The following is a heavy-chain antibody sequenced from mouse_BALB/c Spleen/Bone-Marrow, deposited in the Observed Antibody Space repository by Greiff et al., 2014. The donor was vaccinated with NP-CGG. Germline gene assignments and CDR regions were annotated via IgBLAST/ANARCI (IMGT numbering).Heavy chain of an antibody. Sequence: QVQLQQSGPELVKPGASVRISCKASGYTFTSYYIHWVKQKPGQGLEWIGWIYPGNLNTKYNEKFKGKATLTAGKSSSTAYMQLSSLTSEDSAVYFCAREANWNFDYWGQGTTLTVSS. CDR1: GYTFTSYY. D-gene: IGHD4-1*01. J-gene: IGHJ2*01. CDR3: AREANWNFDY. CDR2: IYPGNLNT. V-gene: IGHV1S56*01.